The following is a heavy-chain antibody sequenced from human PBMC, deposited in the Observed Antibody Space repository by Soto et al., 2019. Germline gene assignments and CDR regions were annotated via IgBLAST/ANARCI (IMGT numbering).Heavy chain of an antibody. D-gene: IGHD4-17*01. CDR1: GFTFSGSA. V-gene: IGHV3-73*01. J-gene: IGHJ5*01. CDR2: IRSKANNYAT. Sequence: EVQLVESGGGLVQPGESLKLSCAVSGFTFSGSAMHWVRQASGKGLEWVGRIRSKANNYATAYAASVKGRFTISRDDSKNTAYLQMNSLKSEDTAVYYCTIGDGDYVRDSWGQGTLVTVYS. CDR3: TIGDGDYVRDS.